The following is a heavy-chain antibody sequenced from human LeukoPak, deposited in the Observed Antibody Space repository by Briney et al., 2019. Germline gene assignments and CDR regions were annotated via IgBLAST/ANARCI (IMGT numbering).Heavy chain of an antibody. V-gene: IGHV3-30*02. CDR3: ACTHSSLPV. D-gene: IGHD3-22*01. CDR2: IRFGGTTK. J-gene: IGHJ4*02. CDR1: GFPFSSYG. Sequence: SGKSLRLSCASSGFPFSSYGMNWVRQAPGKGLEWVAFIRFGGTTKYYADSVKGRFTVSRDDTKNTVFLQMNSLRYEDTAVYYCACTHSSLPVWGQGTLVTVSS.